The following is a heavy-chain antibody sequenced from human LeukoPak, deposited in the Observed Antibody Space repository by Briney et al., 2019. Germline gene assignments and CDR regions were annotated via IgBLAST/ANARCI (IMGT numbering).Heavy chain of an antibody. CDR2: ISGSGGST. D-gene: IGHD6-25*01. J-gene: IGHJ4*02. Sequence: GGSLRLSCAASGFTFSSYAMSWVRQAPGKGLEWVSAISGSGGSTYYADSVKGRFTISRDNSKNTLYLQMNSLKTEDTAVYYCGRAAYAHGLDYWGQGTLVTVSS. CDR1: GFTFSSYA. V-gene: IGHV3-23*01. CDR3: GRAAYAHGLDY.